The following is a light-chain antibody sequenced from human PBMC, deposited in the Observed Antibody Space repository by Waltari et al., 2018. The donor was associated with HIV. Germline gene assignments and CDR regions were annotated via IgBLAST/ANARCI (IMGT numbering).Light chain of an antibody. CDR2: GNN. CDR1: SSNIGAGHD. J-gene: IGLJ2*01. Sequence: QSVLTPPPSVSGAPGQRVTISCTGNSSNIGAGHDVHWYRTLPGTAPKFPISGNNFRPSGVPDRFSGSKSGTSASLVITGLQADDEAVYYCHCTDSSLMGPVVFGGGTKLTVL. V-gene: IGLV1-40*01. CDR3: HCTDSSLMGPVV.